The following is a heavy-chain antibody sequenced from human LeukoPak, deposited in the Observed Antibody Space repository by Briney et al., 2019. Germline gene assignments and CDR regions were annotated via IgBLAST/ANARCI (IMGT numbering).Heavy chain of an antibody. CDR1: GFTFSSYA. Sequence: GGSLRLSCAASGFTFSSYAMSWVRQAPGKGLEWVSAISGSGGSTYYADSVKGRSTISRDNSKNTLYLQMNSLRAEDTAVYYCANFDSAKVPAARGAFDIWGQGTMVTVSS. CDR2: ISGSGGST. V-gene: IGHV3-23*01. CDR3: ANFDSAKVPAARGAFDI. J-gene: IGHJ3*02. D-gene: IGHD2-2*01.